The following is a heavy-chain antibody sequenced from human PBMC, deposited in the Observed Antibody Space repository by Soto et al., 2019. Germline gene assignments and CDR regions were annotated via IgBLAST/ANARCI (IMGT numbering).Heavy chain of an antibody. J-gene: IGHJ6*02. CDR3: ARDPGIYDGMDV. Sequence: QVQLVESGGGLVKPGGSLRLSCTASGFTFSDYYMTWIRQAPGKGLEWLSYISSGGFTIYYADSVKGRFTVSRDNTKNSMYLQMSALRVEDTAVYYCARDPGIYDGMDVWGQGTTVTVSS. CDR1: GFTFSDYY. V-gene: IGHV3-11*01. CDR2: ISSGGFTI. D-gene: IGHD3-10*01.